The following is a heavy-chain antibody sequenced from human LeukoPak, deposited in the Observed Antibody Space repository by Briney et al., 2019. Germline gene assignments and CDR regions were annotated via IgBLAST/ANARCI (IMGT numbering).Heavy chain of an antibody. D-gene: IGHD6-19*01. Sequence: GGSLRLSCAASGFTFGDTWMNWVRQVPGQGLEWVANIKQDGSEKFYVASVKGRFTISRDNGKSSLYLQMNSLRAEDTALYYCAKDQSSGWYKGVDYWGQGTLVTVSS. J-gene: IGHJ4*02. CDR3: AKDQSSGWYKGVDY. V-gene: IGHV3-7*03. CDR1: GFTFGDTW. CDR2: IKQDGSEK.